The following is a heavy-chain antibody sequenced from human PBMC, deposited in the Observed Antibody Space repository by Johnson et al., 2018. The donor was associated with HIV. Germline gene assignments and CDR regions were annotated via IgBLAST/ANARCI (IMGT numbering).Heavy chain of an antibody. CDR2: ISWNSGSI. V-gene: IGHV3-9*01. CDR3: AKDRGDGYTTAWAFDI. CDR1: GFTFDDYA. D-gene: IGHD5-24*01. Sequence: VQLVESGGGLVQPGRSLRLSCVGSGFTFDDYAMHWVRQAPGKGLEWVSGISWNSGSIGYADSVKGRFTLSRDNSKNTLYLQMNSLRAEDTAVYYCAKDRGDGYTTAWAFDIWGQGTMVTVSS. J-gene: IGHJ3*02.